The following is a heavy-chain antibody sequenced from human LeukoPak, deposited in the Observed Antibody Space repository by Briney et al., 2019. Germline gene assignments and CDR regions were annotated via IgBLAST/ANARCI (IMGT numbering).Heavy chain of an antibody. CDR3: ARGYCSGGSCPFDY. J-gene: IGHJ4*02. CDR2: IIPILGIA. V-gene: IGHV1-69*04. D-gene: IGHD2-15*01. CDR1: GGTFSSYA. Sequence: GASVKVSCKASGGTFSSYAISWVRQAPGQGLEWMGRIIPILGIANYAQKFQGRVTITADKSTSTAYMEPSSLRSEDTAVYYCARGYCSGGSCPFDYWGQGTLVTVSS.